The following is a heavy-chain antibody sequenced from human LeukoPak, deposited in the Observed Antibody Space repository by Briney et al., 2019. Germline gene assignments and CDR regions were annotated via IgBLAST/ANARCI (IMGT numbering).Heavy chain of an antibody. J-gene: IGHJ4*02. CDR3: AKFALRYCSGGSCHPFDY. D-gene: IGHD2-15*01. CDR1: GFTFSSYS. Sequence: PGGSLRLSCAASGFTFSSYSMNWVRQAPGKGLEWVSSISSSSSYIYYADSVKGRFIISRDNSKNTLYLQMNSLRAEDTAVYYCAKFALRYCSGGSCHPFDYWGQGTLVTVSS. CDR2: ISSSSSYI. V-gene: IGHV3-21*04.